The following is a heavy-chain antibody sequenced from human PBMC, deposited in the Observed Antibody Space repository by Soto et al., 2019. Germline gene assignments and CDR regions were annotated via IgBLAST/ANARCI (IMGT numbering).Heavy chain of an antibody. CDR1: GGTFGNYA. CDR3: AREVDVHTPVFGA. CDR2: ISPMFHKA. Sequence: QLQLVQSGTEVKKPGSSVTVSCKASGGTFGNYAINWLRQAPGQGLQWMGDISPMFHKANYEQTFQGRVSITADESTNTVYMELSSLRSEDTALYYCAREVDVHTPVFGAWCQGTLVTVSS. V-gene: IGHV1-69*01. J-gene: IGHJ5*02. D-gene: IGHD2-2*01.